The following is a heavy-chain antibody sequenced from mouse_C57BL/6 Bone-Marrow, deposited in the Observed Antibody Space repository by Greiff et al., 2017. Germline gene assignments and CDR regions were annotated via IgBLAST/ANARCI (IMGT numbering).Heavy chain of an antibody. CDR1: GYTFTSYW. Sequence: QVQLQQPGAELVRPGSSVKLSCKASGYTFTSYWMDWVKQRPGQGLEWIGNIYPSDSETHYNQKFKDKATLTVDKSSSTAYMQLSSLTSEDSAVYYCARRFITTVEEYYFDYWGQGTTLTVSS. V-gene: IGHV1-61*01. CDR2: IYPSDSET. D-gene: IGHD1-1*01. J-gene: IGHJ2*01. CDR3: ARRFITTVEEYYFDY.